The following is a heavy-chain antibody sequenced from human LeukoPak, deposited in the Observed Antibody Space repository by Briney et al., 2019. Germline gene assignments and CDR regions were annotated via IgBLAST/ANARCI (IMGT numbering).Heavy chain of an antibody. J-gene: IGHJ5*02. CDR1: GFTFSSYS. D-gene: IGHD1-7*01. CDR2: ISSSSTTL. V-gene: IGHV3-48*01. CDR3: VRELYSKNYFDP. Sequence: QSGGSLRLSCAASGFTFSSYSMNWVRQAPGKGLEWISHISSSSTTLYYADSVKGRFTISRDNAENSVFLQMTSLRAEDTARYYCVRELYSKNYFDPWGQGILVTVSS.